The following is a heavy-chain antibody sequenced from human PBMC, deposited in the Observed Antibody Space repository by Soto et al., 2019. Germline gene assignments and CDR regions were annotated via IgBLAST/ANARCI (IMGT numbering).Heavy chain of an antibody. V-gene: IGHV3-33*01. J-gene: IGHJ6*03. CDR2: IWYDGSNK. CDR3: ARGGDIVVVVAAAGGYMDV. Sequence: GGSLRLSCAASGFTFSSYGMHWVRQAPGKGLEWVAVIWYDGSNKYYADSVKGRFTISRDNSKNTLYLQMNSLRAEDTAVYYCARGGDIVVVVAAAGGYMDVWGKGTTVTVSS. D-gene: IGHD2-15*01. CDR1: GFTFSSYG.